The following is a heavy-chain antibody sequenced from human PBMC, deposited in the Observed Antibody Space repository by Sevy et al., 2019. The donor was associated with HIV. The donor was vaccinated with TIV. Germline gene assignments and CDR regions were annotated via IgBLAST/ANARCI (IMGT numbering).Heavy chain of an antibody. CDR1: GFSFSNYA. CDR3: AKDIALNYYGSGSYYNTQDGMDV. Sequence: GGSLRLSCAASGFSFSNYAMHWVRQAPGKGLEWVAVISYEGSDEDYSDSVKGRFTISRDNSKNTLSLQMNSLTVEDTAVYYCAKDIALNYYGSGSYYNTQDGMDVWGRGTTVTVSS. V-gene: IGHV3-30*18. J-gene: IGHJ6*02. CDR2: ISYEGSDE. D-gene: IGHD3-10*01.